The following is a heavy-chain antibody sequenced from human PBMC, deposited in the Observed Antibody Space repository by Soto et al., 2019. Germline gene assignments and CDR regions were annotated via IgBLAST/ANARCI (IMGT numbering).Heavy chain of an antibody. J-gene: IGHJ4*02. D-gene: IGHD3-10*01. CDR2: ISGSGGST. Sequence: EVQLLESGGGLVQPGGSLRLSCAASGFTFSSYAMSWVRQAPGTGLEWVSAISGSGGSTYDADSVKGRFTITRDNCKNTVYLQMNSLRAEDTAVYYCASRSYMVRGAERGYWGQGTLVTVSS. CDR3: ASRSYMVRGAERGY. CDR1: GFTFSSYA. V-gene: IGHV3-23*01.